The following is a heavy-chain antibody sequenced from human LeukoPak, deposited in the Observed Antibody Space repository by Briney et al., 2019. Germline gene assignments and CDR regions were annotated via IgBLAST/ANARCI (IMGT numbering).Heavy chain of an antibody. D-gene: IGHD6-13*01. CDR3: AREGWYSSSSAFDY. J-gene: IGHJ4*02. CDR2: IKQDGSEK. Sequence: GGSLRLSCAASGFTFSSYWMSWVRQAPGKGLEWVANIKQDGSEKYYVDSVKGRFTISRDNAKNSLYLQMNSLRVEDTAVYYCAREGWYSSSSAFDYWGQGTLVTVSS. V-gene: IGHV3-7*01. CDR1: GFTFSSYW.